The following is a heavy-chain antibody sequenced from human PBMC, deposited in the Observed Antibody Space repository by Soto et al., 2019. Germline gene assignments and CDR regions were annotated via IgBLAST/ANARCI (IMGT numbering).Heavy chain of an antibody. CDR3: ARATLITIFRRYDVFEP. Sequence: WGSLRLSCAASGFTFSSYIMNWVRQAPGKGLEWVSSISSSSSYIYYADSVKGRFTISRDNAKNSLYLQMNSLRAEDTAVYYCARATLITIFRRYDVFEPWGQGTLVTVSP. CDR1: GFTFSSYI. V-gene: IGHV3-21*01. J-gene: IGHJ5*02. CDR2: ISSSSSYI. D-gene: IGHD4-17*01.